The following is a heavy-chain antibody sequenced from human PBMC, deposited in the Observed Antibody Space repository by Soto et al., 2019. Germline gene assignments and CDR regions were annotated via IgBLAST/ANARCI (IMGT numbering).Heavy chain of an antibody. V-gene: IGHV4-31*03. CDR3: AASCVGCGGFNYYGMDV. CDR2: IYYSGST. Sequence: PSETLSLTCTVSGGSISSGGYYWSSIRQHPGKGLEWIGYIYYSGSTYYNPSLKSRVTISVDTSKNQFSLKLSSVTAADTAVYYCAASCVGCGGFNYYGMDVWGQGTTVT. D-gene: IGHD2-21*01. CDR1: GGSISSGGYY. J-gene: IGHJ6*02.